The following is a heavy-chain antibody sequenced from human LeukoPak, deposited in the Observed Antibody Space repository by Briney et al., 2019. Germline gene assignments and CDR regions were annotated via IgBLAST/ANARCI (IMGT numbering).Heavy chain of an antibody. CDR1: GGTFSSYA. CDR3: ARDGIVVVPAAIFGKNWFDP. V-gene: IGHV1-69*13. J-gene: IGHJ5*02. D-gene: IGHD2-2*02. Sequence: ASVKVSCKASGGTFSSYAISWVRQAPGQGLEWMGGIIPIFGTANYAQKFPGRVTITADESTSTAYMELSSLRSEDTAVYYCARDGIVVVPAAIFGKNWFDPWGQGTLVTVSS. CDR2: IIPIFGTA.